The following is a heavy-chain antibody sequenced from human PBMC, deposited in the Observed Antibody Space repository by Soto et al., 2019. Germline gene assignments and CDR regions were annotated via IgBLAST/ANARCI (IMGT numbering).Heavy chain of an antibody. J-gene: IGHJ5*02. Sequence: SETLSLICAVYGGSFSVCSWSWIRQPPGPGQEWIGVIKHSGRTHYIPSRESTFSISVDSSQNQFSLKLNNVTAADTAVYDCARENHPWAAITVRKPNATCWFDPWGQGTLVTVSS. V-gene: IGHV4-34*01. CDR1: GGSFSVCS. CDR2: IKHSGRT. CDR3: ARENHPWAAITVRKPNATCWFDP. D-gene: IGHD1-20*01.